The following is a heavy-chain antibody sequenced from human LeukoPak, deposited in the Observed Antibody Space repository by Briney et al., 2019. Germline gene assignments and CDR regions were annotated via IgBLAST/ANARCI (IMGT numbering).Heavy chain of an antibody. V-gene: IGHV3-7*01. CDR3: ARHFLTVTTPIGY. J-gene: IGHJ4*02. CDR1: GFTFSRYW. CDR2: IKQDGSEK. D-gene: IGHD4-17*01. Sequence: GGSLRLSCAASGFTFSRYWMNWVRQAPGKGLEWVANIKQDGSEKYYVDSVKGRFTISRDNAKNSLYLQMNSLRAEDTAVYYCARHFLTVTTPIGYWGQGTLVTVSS.